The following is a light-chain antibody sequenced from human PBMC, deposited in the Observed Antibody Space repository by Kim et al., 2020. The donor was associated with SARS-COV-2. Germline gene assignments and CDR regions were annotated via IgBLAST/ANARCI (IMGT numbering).Light chain of an antibody. CDR1: QGIGNS. V-gene: IGKV1-27*01. CDR2: AAS. J-gene: IGKJ2*01. Sequence: ASAGARVTFTCRRSQGIGNSLAWYQERPGKVPKLLIYAASALQSGAPSRFSGSGSGTEFTLTISSLQPEDVATYYCQKYNSAPYTFGQGTKLEI. CDR3: QKYNSAPYT.